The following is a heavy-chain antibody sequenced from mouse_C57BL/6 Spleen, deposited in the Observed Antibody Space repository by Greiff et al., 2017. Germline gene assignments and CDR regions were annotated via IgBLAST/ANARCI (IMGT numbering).Heavy chain of an antibody. J-gene: IGHJ4*01. V-gene: IGHV1-82*01. CDR1: GYAFSSSW. Sequence: VQLQQPGPELVKPGASVKISCKASGYAFSSSWMNWVKQRPGKGLEWIGRIYPGDGDTNYNGKFKGKATLTVDKSSSTAYMQLSSMTPEDSAVYFCARRETGTGAMDYWGQGTSVTVSS. CDR3: ARRETGTGAMDY. D-gene: IGHD4-1*01. CDR2: IYPGDGDT.